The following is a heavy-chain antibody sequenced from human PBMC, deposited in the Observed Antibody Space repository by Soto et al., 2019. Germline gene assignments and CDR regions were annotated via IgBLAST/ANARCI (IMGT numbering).Heavy chain of an antibody. CDR1: GGSISSGGYY. J-gene: IGHJ3*02. CDR2: IYYSGST. V-gene: IGHV4-31*03. CDR3: ARESSSSWLDGI. Sequence: QVQLQESGPGLVKPSQTLSLTCTVSGGSISSGGYYWSWIRQHPGKGREWIGYIYYSGSTYYNPSIKSRXXIXVXXSKNQFSLKLSSVTAADTAVYYCARESSSSWLDGIWGQGTMVTVSS. D-gene: IGHD6-13*01.